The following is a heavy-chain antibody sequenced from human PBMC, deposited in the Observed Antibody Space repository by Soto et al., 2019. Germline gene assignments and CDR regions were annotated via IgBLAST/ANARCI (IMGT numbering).Heavy chain of an antibody. V-gene: IGHV1-2*02. CDR3: ARESGGATATLDYYYFYMDV. CDR2: INPNGGAT. D-gene: IGHD5-12*01. J-gene: IGHJ6*03. Sequence: VQLAQSGAEVKKPGASVKVSCKTSGDSFNDYYLHWVRQAPGQGLEWMGWINPNGGATKYAQKFQGRVTVTRDTSIRTVYMELSSLRSDDTAVYYCARESGGATATLDYYYFYMDVWGKGTTVTVSS. CDR1: GDSFNDYY.